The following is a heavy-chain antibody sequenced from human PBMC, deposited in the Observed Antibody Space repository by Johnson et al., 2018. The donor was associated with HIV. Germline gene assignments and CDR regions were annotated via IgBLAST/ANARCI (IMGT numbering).Heavy chain of an antibody. D-gene: IGHD1-26*01. CDR1: GFTFSSYA. V-gene: IGHV3-64*01. J-gene: IGHJ3*02. Sequence: VQLVESGGGLVQPGGSLRLSCAASGFTFSSYALHWVRQAPGQGLAYVSAISRNGGSTSYANSVKGRFTISRDNSKNTLYLQMNSLRAEDTAVYYCAKTYSGSNRDAFDIWGQGTMVTVSS. CDR2: ISRNGGST. CDR3: AKTYSGSNRDAFDI.